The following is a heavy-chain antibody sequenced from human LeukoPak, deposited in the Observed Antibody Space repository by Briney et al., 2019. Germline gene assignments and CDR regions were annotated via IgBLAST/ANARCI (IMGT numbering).Heavy chain of an antibody. Sequence: ASVKVSCKASGYTFTSYGISRVRQAPGQGLEWMGWISAYNGDTNYAQKLQGRVTMTTDTSTSTAYMELRSLRSDDTAVYYCASLVTTSGGWDYYYGMDVWGQGTTVTVSS. CDR1: GYTFTSYG. D-gene: IGHD4-4*01. V-gene: IGHV1-18*01. J-gene: IGHJ6*02. CDR3: ASLVTTSGGWDYYYGMDV. CDR2: ISAYNGDT.